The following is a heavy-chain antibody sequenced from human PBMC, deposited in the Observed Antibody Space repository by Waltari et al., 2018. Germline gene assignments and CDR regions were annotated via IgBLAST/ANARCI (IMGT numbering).Heavy chain of an antibody. D-gene: IGHD6-19*01. CDR2: RSHKGRT. Sequence: QVQLQESGPGLVKPSETLSLTCIVYGASVPGSSWNWIRQSPRKGLEWIGSRSHKGRTNFNPPLNNRATVSLDTTKNHFSLKLTSVAAPDTAVYYCATEGWKVAGGTGWNWFDPWGQGILVTVST. V-gene: IGHV4-59*02. J-gene: IGHJ5*02. CDR1: GASVPGSS. CDR3: ATEGWKVAGGTGWNWFDP.